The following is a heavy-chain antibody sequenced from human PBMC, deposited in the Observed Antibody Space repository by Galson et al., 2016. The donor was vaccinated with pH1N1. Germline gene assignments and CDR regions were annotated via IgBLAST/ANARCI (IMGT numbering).Heavy chain of an antibody. J-gene: IGHJ3*02. V-gene: IGHV1-18*01. CDR3: ARDRGAFDI. CDR2: ISAYDGNT. Sequence: SVKVSCKASGYTFSNYGLTWVRQAPGQGLEWMGWISAYDGNTNYAQRFQGRVTMTTDTSTSTADMELGSLRPDDTAIYYGARDRGAFDIWGQGTMVTVSS. D-gene: IGHD3-10*01. CDR1: GYTFSNYG.